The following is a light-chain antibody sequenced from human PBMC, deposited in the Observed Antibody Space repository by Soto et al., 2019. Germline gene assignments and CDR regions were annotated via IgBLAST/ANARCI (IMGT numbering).Light chain of an antibody. CDR2: DTS. J-gene: IGKJ1*01. V-gene: IGKV3-15*01. Sequence: EIVMTQSPATLSVSPGERATLSCRASQSVSSNLAWYQQKPGQAPRLLIYDTSTRATAIPPRFSGSGSGTEFILTISSLQSEDFAVYFCQQYNNWPRTFGQGTKVVIK. CDR1: QSVSSN. CDR3: QQYNNWPRT.